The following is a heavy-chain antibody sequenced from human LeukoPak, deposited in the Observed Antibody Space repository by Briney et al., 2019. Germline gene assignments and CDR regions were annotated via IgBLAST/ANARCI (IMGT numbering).Heavy chain of an antibody. CDR1: GYTFTGYY. J-gene: IGHJ5*02. CDR2: INPNSGGP. CDR3: ARGIGNSRGTRFDP. Sequence: ATVKVSCKASGYTFTGYYMHWVRQAPGQGLEWKGWINPNSGGPNYAQKFQGRVTMTRDTSISTAYMELRKLRSDDTAVYYCARGIGNSRGTRFDPWGQGTLVTVSS. D-gene: IGHD3-22*01. V-gene: IGHV1-2*02.